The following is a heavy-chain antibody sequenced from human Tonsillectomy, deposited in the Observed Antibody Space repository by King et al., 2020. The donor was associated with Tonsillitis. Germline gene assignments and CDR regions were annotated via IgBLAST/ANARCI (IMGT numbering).Heavy chain of an antibody. D-gene: IGHD3-10*01. CDR1: GFTFSSYV. J-gene: IGHJ4*02. CDR2: ITGSDGRT. V-gene: IGHV3-23*04. Sequence: VQLVESGGGLVQPGGSLRLSCAASGFTFSSYVMSWVRQAPGKGLEWVSTITGSDGRTYYADSVKGRFTISRDNSKNTLYLLMNSLRAKDTAVYYCAKDYYGSGSSFDYWGQGTLVTVSS. CDR3: AKDYYGSGSSFDY.